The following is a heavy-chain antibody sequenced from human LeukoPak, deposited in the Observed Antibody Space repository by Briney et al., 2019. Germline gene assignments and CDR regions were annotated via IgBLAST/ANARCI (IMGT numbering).Heavy chain of an antibody. Sequence: GGSLRLSCAASGFTVSSNYMSWVRQAPGKGPEWVSGISASGGSTYYADSVRGRFTISRDNSKNTLYVQMNSLRADDTAVYYCAKGAVEPPLDYWGRGTLVTVSS. V-gene: IGHV3-23*01. CDR1: GFTVSSNY. J-gene: IGHJ4*02. CDR2: ISASGGST. CDR3: AKGAVEPPLDY. D-gene: IGHD1-26*01.